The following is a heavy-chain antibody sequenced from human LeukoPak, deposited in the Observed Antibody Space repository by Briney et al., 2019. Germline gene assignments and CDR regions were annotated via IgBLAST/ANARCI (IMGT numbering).Heavy chain of an antibody. CDR1: GFTFSSYE. J-gene: IGHJ4*02. CDR2: ISSSGSTI. D-gene: IGHD3-22*01. CDR3: ARHVVAVGFDY. V-gene: IGHV3-48*03. Sequence: GGSLRLSCAASGFTFSSYEMNWVRQAPGKGLEWVSYISSSGSTIYYADSVMGRFTISRDNANNSLYLQMNSLRAEDTAVYYCARHVVAVGFDYWGQGTLVTVSS.